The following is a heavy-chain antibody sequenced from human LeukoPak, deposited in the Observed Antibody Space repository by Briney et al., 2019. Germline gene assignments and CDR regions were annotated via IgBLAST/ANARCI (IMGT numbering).Heavy chain of an antibody. CDR1: GGTFSSYA. J-gene: IGHJ4*02. CDR3: ARVTVTYYYDSSGYYCDY. CDR2: IIPIFGTA. V-gene: IGHV1-69*05. Sequence: SVKVSCKASGGTFSSYAISWVRQAPGQGLDWMGGIIPIFGTANYAQKFQGRVTITTDESTSTAYMELSSLRSEDTAPYSCARVTVTYYYDSSGYYCDYWGQGTQVTVSS. D-gene: IGHD3-22*01.